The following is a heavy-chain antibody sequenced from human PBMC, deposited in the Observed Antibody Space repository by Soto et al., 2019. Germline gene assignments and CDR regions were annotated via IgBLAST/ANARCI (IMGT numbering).Heavy chain of an antibody. CDR3: ARVGVAVAGSSYYYYYGMDV. D-gene: IGHD6-19*01. CDR1: GGSISGGDYY. Sequence: PSETLSLTCTVSGGSISGGDYYWSWIRQPPGKGLEWIGYIYYSGGTYYNPSLKSRVTISVDTSKNQFSLKLSSVTAADTAVYYRARVGVAVAGSSYYYYYGMDVWGQGTTVTVSS. CDR2: IYYSGGT. V-gene: IGHV4-30-4*01. J-gene: IGHJ6*02.